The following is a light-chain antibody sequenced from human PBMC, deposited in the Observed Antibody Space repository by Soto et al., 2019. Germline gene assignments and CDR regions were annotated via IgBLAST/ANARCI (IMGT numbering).Light chain of an antibody. CDR1: QSVGTY. Sequence: EIVLTQSPATLSLSPGERATLSCRASQSVGTYFAWYQQKPGQAPRLLIYDSSNRATGIPARFSGSGSGTDFTLTISSLEPEDFAVYYCQQRSDWPSTFGEWTKVEIK. CDR3: QQRSDWPST. J-gene: IGKJ4*01. V-gene: IGKV3-11*01. CDR2: DSS.